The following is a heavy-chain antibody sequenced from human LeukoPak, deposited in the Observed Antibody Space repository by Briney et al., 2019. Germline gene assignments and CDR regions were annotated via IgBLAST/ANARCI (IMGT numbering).Heavy chain of an antibody. CDR1: GGSISSDNW. J-gene: IGHJ6*02. CDR3: ASLPGIAAAGLYGMDV. Sequence: SGTLSLTCAVSGGSISSDNWWSWVRQPPGKGLEWIGEINHSGSTNYNPSLKSRVTISVDTSKNQFSLKLSSVTAADTAVYYCASLPGIAAAGLYGMDVWGQGTTVTVSS. CDR2: INHSGST. D-gene: IGHD6-13*01. V-gene: IGHV4-4*02.